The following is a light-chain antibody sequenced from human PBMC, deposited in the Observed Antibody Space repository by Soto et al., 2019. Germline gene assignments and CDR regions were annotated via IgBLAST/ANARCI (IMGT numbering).Light chain of an antibody. CDR1: QSVSRY. J-gene: IGKJ4*01. CDR2: DAS. V-gene: IGKV3-11*01. Sequence: EIVLTQSPATLSLSPGERATLSCRASQSVSRYLAWYQQKPGQAPRLLIYDASNRATGIPARFSGSGSGTNFTLTISSLQPEDFAVYYCPQRSDWGTFGGGTKVDIK. CDR3: PQRSDWGT.